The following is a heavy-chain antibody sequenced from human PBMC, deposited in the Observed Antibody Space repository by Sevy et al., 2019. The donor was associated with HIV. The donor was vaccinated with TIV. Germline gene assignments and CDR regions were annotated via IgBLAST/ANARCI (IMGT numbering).Heavy chain of an antibody. CDR2: LKSKAYGGTL. V-gene: IGHV3-49*04. D-gene: IGHD1-1*01. CDR1: GFTFGDYA. J-gene: IGHJ4*02. CDR3: TLWKGAQSIFDY. Sequence: GGSLRLSCTTSGFTFGDYAMSWVRQAPGKGLEWVAFLKSKAYGGTLDYAASVKGRFTISREDSKSIAHLQMNDLKTEDTAIYYCTLWKGAQSIFDYWGQGALVTVSS.